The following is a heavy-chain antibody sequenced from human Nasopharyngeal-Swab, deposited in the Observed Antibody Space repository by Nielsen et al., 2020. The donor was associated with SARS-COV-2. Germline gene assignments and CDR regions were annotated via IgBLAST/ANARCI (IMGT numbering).Heavy chain of an antibody. J-gene: IGHJ6*02. V-gene: IGHV3-23*01. CDR2: ISGSDHTT. D-gene: IGHD5-12*01. CDR3: AKDRDSGDDSDDYYHYYGMDV. CDR1: GFTFRSYA. Sequence: GESLKISCAASGFTFRSYAISWVRQAPGKGLEWVSFISGSDHTTYYADSVKCRFPISRDNSKNTVNLQMNSLRVEDTAIYYCAKDRDSGDDSDDYYHYYGMDVWGQGTTVTVFS.